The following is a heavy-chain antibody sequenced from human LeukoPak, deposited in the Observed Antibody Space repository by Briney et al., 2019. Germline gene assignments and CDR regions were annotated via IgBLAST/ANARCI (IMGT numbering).Heavy chain of an antibody. CDR1: GFTFSSYA. CDR2: ISGSGGST. CDR3: ARLRDYYGSGEAYDI. D-gene: IGHD3-10*01. Sequence: GGSLRLSCAAAGFTFSSYARSWVRQAPGKGLEWVSAISGSGGSTYYADSVKGRFTISRDNSKNTLYLQMNSLRAEDTAVYYCARLRDYYGSGEAYDIWGQGTMVTVSS. J-gene: IGHJ3*02. V-gene: IGHV3-23*01.